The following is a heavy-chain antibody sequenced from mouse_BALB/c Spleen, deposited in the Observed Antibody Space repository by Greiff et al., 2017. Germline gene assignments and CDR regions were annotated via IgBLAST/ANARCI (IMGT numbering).Heavy chain of an antibody. CDR1: GFTFSDYG. CDR2: ISNLAYSI. Sequence: EVMLVESGGGLVQPGGSRKLSCAASGFTFSDYGMAWVRQAPGKGPEWVAFISNLAYSIYYADTVTGRFTISRENAKNTLYLEMSSLRSEDTAMYYCAREGNDYGFAYWGQGTLVTVSA. D-gene: IGHD2-4*01. V-gene: IGHV5-15*02. CDR3: AREGNDYGFAY. J-gene: IGHJ3*01.